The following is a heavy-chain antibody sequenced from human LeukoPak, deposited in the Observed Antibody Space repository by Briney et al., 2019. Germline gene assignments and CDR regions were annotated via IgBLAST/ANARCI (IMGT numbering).Heavy chain of an antibody. J-gene: IGHJ3*02. D-gene: IGHD6-13*01. CDR3: ATGIAAAAFDI. CDR1: GGSISSGGYY. CDR2: IYHSGST. Sequence: SETLSLTCTVSGGSISSGGYYWSWIRQPPGKGLEWIGYIYHSGSTYYNPSLKSRVTISVDRSKNQFSLKLSSVTAADTAVYYCATGIAAAAFDIWGQGTMVTVSS. V-gene: IGHV4-30-2*01.